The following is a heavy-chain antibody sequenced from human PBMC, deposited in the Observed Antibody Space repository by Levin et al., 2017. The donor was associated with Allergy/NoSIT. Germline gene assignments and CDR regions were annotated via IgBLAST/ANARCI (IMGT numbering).Heavy chain of an antibody. CDR3: ARANRNWDYMQNGPNFDY. D-gene: IGHD1-7*01. CDR2: IWYNSNNK. J-gene: IGHJ4*02. Sequence: QPGGSLRLSCAASGFIFSDYGMHWVRQRPGKGLESVALIWYNSNNKYYADSVKGRFIVSRDNSMNTLYLQMNSLRAEDTAVYYCARANRNWDYMQNGPNFDYWGRGTLVTVSS. CDR1: GFIFSDYG. V-gene: IGHV3-33*01.